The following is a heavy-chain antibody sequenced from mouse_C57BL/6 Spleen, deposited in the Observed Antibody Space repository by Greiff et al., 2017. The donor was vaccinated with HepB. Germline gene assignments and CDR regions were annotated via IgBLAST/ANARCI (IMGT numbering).Heavy chain of an antibody. D-gene: IGHD1-2*01. CDR3: ARSLAIGYFDY. CDR2: ILPGSGST. CDR1: GYTFTGYW. V-gene: IGHV1-9*01. Sequence: QVQLQQSGAELMKPGASVKLSCKATGYTFTGYWIEWVKQRPGHGLEWIGEILPGSGSTKDNDKFKGKATFIADTSSNTAYMQLSSLTTEDSAIYDCARSLAIGYFDYWGQGTTLTVSS. J-gene: IGHJ2*01.